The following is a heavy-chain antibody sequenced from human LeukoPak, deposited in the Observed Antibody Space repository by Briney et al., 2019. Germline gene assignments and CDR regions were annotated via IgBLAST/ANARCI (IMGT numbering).Heavy chain of an antibody. Sequence: PGGSLRLSCAASGFTFSGSAMHWVRQASGKGLEWVGRTRSKANSYATAYAASVKGRFTISRDDSKNTAHLQMNSLKTEDTAVYYCTRPFYCSSTSCYEDYWGQGTLVTVSS. J-gene: IGHJ4*02. CDR3: TRPFYCSSTSCYEDY. CDR2: TRSKANSYAT. CDR1: GFTFSGSA. V-gene: IGHV3-73*01. D-gene: IGHD2-2*01.